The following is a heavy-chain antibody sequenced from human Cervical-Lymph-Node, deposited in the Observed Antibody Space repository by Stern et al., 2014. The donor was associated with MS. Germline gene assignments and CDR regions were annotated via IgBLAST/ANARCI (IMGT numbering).Heavy chain of an antibody. D-gene: IGHD2-8*01. V-gene: IGHV1-69*01. CDR3: ASGYCTNGICYNYYYNAMDV. CDR2: IIPIFTTP. J-gene: IGHJ6*02. Sequence: QVQLVQSGAEVKNPGSSVXVSCKASGGTFSRYVINWVRQAPGQGLEWMGGIIPIFTTPKYAQKFQDRVTITADESPSTGYMELSSLRSEDTAVYYCASGYCTNGICYNYYYNAMDVWGQGTTVTVSS. CDR1: GGTFSRYV.